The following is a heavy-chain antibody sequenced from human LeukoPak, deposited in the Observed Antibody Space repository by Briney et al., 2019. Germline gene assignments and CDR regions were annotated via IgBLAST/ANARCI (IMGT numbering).Heavy chain of an antibody. CDR2: ISSSSGYI. Sequence: GGSLRLSCAASGFTFSSYSMNWVRQAPGKGLEWVSSISSSSGYIYYADSVKGRFTISRDNAKNSLYLQMNSLRAEDTAVYYCARAYRQGNLQPDVWGKGTTVTVSS. V-gene: IGHV3-21*01. D-gene: IGHD3-16*02. CDR1: GFTFSSYS. J-gene: IGHJ6*04. CDR3: ARAYRQGNLQPDV.